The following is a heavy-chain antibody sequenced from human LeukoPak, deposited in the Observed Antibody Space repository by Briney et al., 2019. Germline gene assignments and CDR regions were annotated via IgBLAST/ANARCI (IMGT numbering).Heavy chain of an antibody. J-gene: IGHJ5*02. V-gene: IGHV4-30-2*01. CDR3: AREDAGWFDP. CDR1: GASISSGGYS. Sequence: SETLSLTCAVSGASISSGGYSWSWIRQPPGKGLEWIGYIYHSGSTYYNPSLKSRVIIAVDTSKNQFSLKLTSVTAADTAVYYCAREDAGWFDPWGQGTLVTVSS. CDR2: IYHSGST.